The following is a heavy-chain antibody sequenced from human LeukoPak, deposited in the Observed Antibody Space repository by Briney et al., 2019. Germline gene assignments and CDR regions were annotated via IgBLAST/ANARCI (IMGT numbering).Heavy chain of an antibody. V-gene: IGHV5-51*01. D-gene: IGHD6-13*01. J-gene: IGHJ4*02. CDR1: GYRFTSYW. CDR3: ARLSQPLAPLEY. CDR2: IYPGDSDT. Sequence: GESLKFSCKGSGYRFTSYWIGWVRQMPGKGLEWMGIIYPGDSDTRYGPSFQGQVTISDDKSISTACLQWSSLKAADTAMYYCARLSQPLAPLEYWGQGTLVTVSS.